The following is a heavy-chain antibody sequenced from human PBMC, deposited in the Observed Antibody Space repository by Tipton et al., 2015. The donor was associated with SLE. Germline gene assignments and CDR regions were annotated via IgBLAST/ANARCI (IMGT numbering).Heavy chain of an antibody. J-gene: IGHJ2*01. CDR3: ARVMHDILTGYSRHWYFDL. Sequence: TLSLTCTVSGGSISSYYWSWIRQPPGKGLEWIGYIYYSGSTNYNPSLKSRVTISVDTSKNQFSLKLSSVTAADTAVYYCARVMHDILTGYSRHWYFDLWGRGTLVTVSS. V-gene: IGHV4-59*01. D-gene: IGHD3-9*01. CDR1: GGSISSYY. CDR2: IYYSGST.